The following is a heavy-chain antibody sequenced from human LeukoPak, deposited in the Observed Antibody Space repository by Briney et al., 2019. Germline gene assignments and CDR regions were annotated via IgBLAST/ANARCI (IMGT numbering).Heavy chain of an antibody. CDR1: GFPFSYDY. CDR3: ARVGLTSSGDPYDAFDI. V-gene: IGHV3-11*04. Sequence: GGSLRLSCAASGFPFSYDYMSWIRQPPGKGLEWISYISSSGSTIYYADSVKGRFTISRDNAKNSLYLQMNSLRAEDTAVYYCARVGLTSSGDPYDAFDIWGQGTMVTVSS. J-gene: IGHJ3*02. CDR2: ISSSGSTI. D-gene: IGHD6-19*01.